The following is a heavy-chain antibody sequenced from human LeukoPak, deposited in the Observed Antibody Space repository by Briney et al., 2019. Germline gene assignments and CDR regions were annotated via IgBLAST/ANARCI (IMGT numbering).Heavy chain of an antibody. D-gene: IGHD1-26*01. CDR3: ARETRLHSGSYSNDAFDI. V-gene: IGHV4-59*01. CDR2: IYYSGST. Sequence: SETLSLTCSVSGGSISSYYWNWIRQSPGKGLEWIGYIYYSGSTNYNPSLESRVTISVDTSKNQFSLRLSSVTAADTAVYYCARETRLHSGSYSNDAFDIWGQGTMVTVSS. J-gene: IGHJ3*02. CDR1: GGSISSYY.